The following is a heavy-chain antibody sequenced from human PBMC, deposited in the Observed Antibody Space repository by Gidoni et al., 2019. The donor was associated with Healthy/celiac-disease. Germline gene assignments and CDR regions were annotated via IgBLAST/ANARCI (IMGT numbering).Heavy chain of an antibody. CDR3: ARGLGYCSGGSCYEGYYYGMDV. D-gene: IGHD2-15*01. CDR1: GGSISSYS. CDR2: IYYSGST. Sequence: QVQLQESGPGLVKPSETLSLTCTVSGGSISSYSWRWIRQPPGKGLEWIGYIYYSGSTNYNPSLKSRVTISVDTSKNQFSLKLSSVTAADTAVYYCARGLGYCSGGSCYEGYYYGMDVWGQGTTVTVSS. J-gene: IGHJ6*02. V-gene: IGHV4-59*01.